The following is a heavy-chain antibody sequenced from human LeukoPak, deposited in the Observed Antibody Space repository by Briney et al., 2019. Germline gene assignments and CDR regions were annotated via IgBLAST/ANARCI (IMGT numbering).Heavy chain of an antibody. Sequence: ASEKLSCTASGSTFTSYNMHWVRQAPGQALEWMGIINPSGCSTSYAQKFQGRVTMTRYTCTSTVYMELSSLRSEDTAVYYSARDHGPGQKVNFYRSVPAFDYWGQGTLVTVSS. D-gene: IGHD2/OR15-2a*01. CDR3: ARDHGPGQKVNFYRSVPAFDY. J-gene: IGHJ4*02. CDR2: INPSGCST. CDR1: GSTFTSYN. V-gene: IGHV1-46*01.